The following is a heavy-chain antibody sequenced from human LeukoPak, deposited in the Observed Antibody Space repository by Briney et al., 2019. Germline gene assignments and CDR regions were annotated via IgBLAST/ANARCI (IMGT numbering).Heavy chain of an antibody. V-gene: IGHV4-61*02. Sequence: SETLSLTCTVSGASISIESYFWGWIRQPAGKGLEWTGRIYTAGNTNYNPSLKSRVTMSLDTTKNQFSLRLSSVTAADTGVYYCARFLACPHDFWSPTAFDSWGQGTAVIVSS. J-gene: IGHJ3*02. D-gene: IGHD3-3*01. CDR3: ARFLACPHDFWSPTAFDS. CDR2: IYTAGNT. CDR1: GASISIESYF.